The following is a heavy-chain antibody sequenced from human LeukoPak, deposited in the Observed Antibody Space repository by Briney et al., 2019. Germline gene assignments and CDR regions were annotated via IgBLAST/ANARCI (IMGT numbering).Heavy chain of an antibody. CDR2: ISSSSSTI. D-gene: IGHD1-14*01. V-gene: IGHV3-48*04. CDR1: GFTFSSYS. Sequence: PGGSLRLSCAASGFTFSSYSRNWVRQAPGKGLEWVSYISSSSSTIHYADSVKGRFTISRDNAKNSLYLQMNSLRAEDTAVYYCAGLTRTARFDPWGQGTLVTVSS. J-gene: IGHJ5*02. CDR3: AGLTRTARFDP.